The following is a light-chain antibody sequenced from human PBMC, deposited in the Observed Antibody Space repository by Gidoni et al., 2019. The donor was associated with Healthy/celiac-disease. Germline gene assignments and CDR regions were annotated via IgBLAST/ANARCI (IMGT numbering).Light chain of an antibody. V-gene: IGKV1-39*01. CDR2: AAS. CDR3: QQSYSTPFT. CDR1: QSISSY. J-gene: IGKJ3*01. Sequence: DIQMTQSPSSLSASVGDRVTITCRASQSISSYLNWYQQKPGKDPKLLIYAASSLQSGVPSKFSGSGSGTDFTLTISSLQPEDFATYDCQQSYSTPFTFGPGTKVDIK.